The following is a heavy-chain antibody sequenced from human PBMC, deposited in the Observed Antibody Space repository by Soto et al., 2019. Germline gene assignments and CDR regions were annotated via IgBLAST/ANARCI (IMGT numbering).Heavy chain of an antibody. CDR2: ISSSGGDT. CDR1: GFNFITYS. D-gene: IGHD6-19*01. Sequence: GGSLRLSCAASGFNFITYSLNWVRQAPGKGLEWVASISSSGGDTYYAESVKGRFTVSRDNSMNTVYLQMKTLRAEDTAVYYCAKYPAVAGVKDYGIDVWGQGTTVTVSS. V-gene: IGHV3-23*01. CDR3: AKYPAVAGVKDYGIDV. J-gene: IGHJ6*02.